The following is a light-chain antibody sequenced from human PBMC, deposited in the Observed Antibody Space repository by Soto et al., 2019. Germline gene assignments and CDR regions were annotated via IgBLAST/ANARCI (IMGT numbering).Light chain of an antibody. J-gene: IGLJ2*01. V-gene: IGLV2-14*01. CDR1: SSDVGGYNY. CDR2: EVS. Sequence: QSVLTQPASVSGSPGQSITISCTGTSSDVGGYNYVSWFQHHPGKAPKLIIYEVSYRPSGVSARFSGSKSGDTASLTISGLQAEDEADYYCSSHTTNTPVVFGGGTKLTVL. CDR3: SSHTTNTPVV.